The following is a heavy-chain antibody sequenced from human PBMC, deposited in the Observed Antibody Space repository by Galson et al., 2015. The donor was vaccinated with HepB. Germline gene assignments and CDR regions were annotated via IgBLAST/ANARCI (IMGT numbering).Heavy chain of an antibody. J-gene: IGHJ3*02. CDR3: ASGRYSAFDI. D-gene: IGHD2-2*02. V-gene: IGHV6-1*01. CDR1: GDSVSRYGAA. Sequence: CAISGDSVSRYGAAWNWIRQSPSRGLEWLGRTYYRSKWVNEYALSVKSRLNINPYTSRNQFSLQLDSLTPEDTAVYYCASGRYSAFDIWDQGTMVTVSS. CDR2: TYYRSKWVN.